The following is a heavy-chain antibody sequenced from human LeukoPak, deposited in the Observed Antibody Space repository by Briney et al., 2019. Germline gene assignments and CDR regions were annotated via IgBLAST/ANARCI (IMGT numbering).Heavy chain of an antibody. V-gene: IGHV4-59*01. Sequence: SETLSLTCTVSGGSISNYYWNWIRQPPGKGLEWIGYIFYSGTTNYNPSLKSRVSMSVDTSKNQFSLKLSSVTAADTAVYYCARERYYYDSTYYYVKYFDYWGQGTLVTVSS. J-gene: IGHJ4*02. CDR2: IFYSGTT. CDR3: ARERYYYDSTYYYVKYFDY. CDR1: GGSISNYY. D-gene: IGHD3-22*01.